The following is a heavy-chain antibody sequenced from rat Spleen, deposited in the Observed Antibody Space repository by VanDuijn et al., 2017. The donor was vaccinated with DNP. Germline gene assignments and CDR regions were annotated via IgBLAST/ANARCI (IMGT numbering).Heavy chain of an antibody. Sequence: EVQLVESGGGLVQPGRSLKLSCAASGFTFSDYYMAWVRQAPTKGLEWVAYLSYDGGRTYNGDSVKGRFTISRDIAKNTLYLQMNSLRSEDTATYYCARHVLPLRVWDYWGQGVMVTVSS. V-gene: IGHV5-22*01. CDR1: GFTFSDYY. D-gene: IGHD1-4*01. J-gene: IGHJ2*01. CDR2: LSYDGGRT. CDR3: ARHVLPLRVWDY.